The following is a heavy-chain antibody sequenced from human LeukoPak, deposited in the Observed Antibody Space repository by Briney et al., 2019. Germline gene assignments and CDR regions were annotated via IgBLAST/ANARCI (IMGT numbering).Heavy chain of an antibody. Sequence: PSETLSLTCTVSGYSISSGYYWGWIRQPPGKGLEWIGSIYHSGSTYYNPSLKSRVTISVDTSKNQFSLKLSSVTAADTAVYYCARDLPFPILYNWFDPWGQGTLVTVSS. J-gene: IGHJ5*02. D-gene: IGHD5/OR15-5a*01. V-gene: IGHV4-38-2*02. CDR1: GYSISSGYY. CDR2: IYHSGST. CDR3: ARDLPFPILYNWFDP.